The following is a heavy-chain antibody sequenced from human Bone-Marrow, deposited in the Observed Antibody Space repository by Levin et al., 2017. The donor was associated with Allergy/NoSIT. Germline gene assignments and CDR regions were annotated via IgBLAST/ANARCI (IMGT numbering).Heavy chain of an antibody. Sequence: GGSLRLSCAASGFTFSSYSMNWVRQAPGKGLEWVSSISSSSSYIYYADSVKGRFTISRDNAKNSLYLQMNSLRAEDTAVYYCARDISFGHDYGDYSLGLDYWGQGTLVTVSS. CDR1: GFTFSSYS. J-gene: IGHJ4*02. D-gene: IGHD4-17*01. V-gene: IGHV3-21*01. CDR3: ARDISFGHDYGDYSLGLDY. CDR2: ISSSSSYI.